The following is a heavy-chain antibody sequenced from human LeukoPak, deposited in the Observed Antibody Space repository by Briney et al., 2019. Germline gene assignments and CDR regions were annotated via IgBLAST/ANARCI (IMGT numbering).Heavy chain of an antibody. Sequence: PGGSLRLSCTASGFTFSNHGMSWVRQAPGKGLEWVSFIYSGGSTHYSDSVKGRFTISRDNSKNTLYLQMNSLRAEDTAVYYCARRAGAYSHPYDYWGQGTLVTVSS. J-gene: IGHJ4*02. CDR1: GFTFSNHG. CDR3: ARRAGAYSHPYDY. CDR2: IYSGGST. D-gene: IGHD4/OR15-4a*01. V-gene: IGHV3-53*01.